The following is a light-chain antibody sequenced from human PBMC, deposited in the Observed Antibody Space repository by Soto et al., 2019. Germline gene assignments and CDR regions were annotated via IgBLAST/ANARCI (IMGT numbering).Light chain of an antibody. CDR2: DVN. CDR3: TSWTTSTTMI. CDR1: RSDIGAYNF. J-gene: IGLJ2*01. V-gene: IGLV2-14*03. Sequence: QSVLTQPASVSGSPGQSITISCTGTRSDIGAYNFVSWYQHHPGEVPNLILYDVNVRPSGVSNRFSGSKSGNTASLTISGLQAEDEADYYCTSWTTSTTMIFGGGTQLTVL.